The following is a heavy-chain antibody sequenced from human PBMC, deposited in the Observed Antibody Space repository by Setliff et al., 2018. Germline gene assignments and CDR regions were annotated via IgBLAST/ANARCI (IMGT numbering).Heavy chain of an antibody. CDR2: MGHTSMI. D-gene: IGHD3-9*01. V-gene: IGHV3-48*01. Sequence: PGGSLRLSCAASGFNFNSYSMNWVRQAPGKGLEWVSYMGHTSMIYYADSVKGRFTISRDSAKNSLYLQLNSLRAEDTAMYYCARDLDWAFDYWGQGTLVTVSS. CDR3: ARDLDWAFDY. CDR1: GFNFNSYS. J-gene: IGHJ4*02.